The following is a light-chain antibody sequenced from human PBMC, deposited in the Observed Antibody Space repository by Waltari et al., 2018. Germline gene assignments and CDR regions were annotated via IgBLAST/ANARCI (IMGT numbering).Light chain of an antibody. V-gene: IGKV1-9*01. CDR3: QQLNTYPRT. CDR2: AAS. J-gene: IGKJ2*01. Sequence: IQLTQPPSSLSASVGDRPPITCRASQDIRGYLAWYQQKPGQAPKVLIYAASTLQSGVPSRFSGSGSGTDFTLTISSLQPEDFATYYCQQLNTYPRTFGQGTKLEI. CDR1: QDIRGY.